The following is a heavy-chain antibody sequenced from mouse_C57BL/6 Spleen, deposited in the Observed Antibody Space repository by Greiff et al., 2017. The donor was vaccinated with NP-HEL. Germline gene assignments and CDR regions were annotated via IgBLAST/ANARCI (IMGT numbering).Heavy chain of an antibody. Sequence: VQLQQSGAELVKPGASVKISCKASGYAFSSYWMNWVKQRPGKGLEWIGQIYPGDGDTNYNGKFKGKATLTADKSSSTAYMQLSSLTSVDSAVYFCERSDITTGVAKGRRDYWGQGTSVTVSS. CDR3: ERSDITTGVAKGRRDY. J-gene: IGHJ4*01. V-gene: IGHV1-80*01. CDR2: IYPGDGDT. D-gene: IGHD1-1*01. CDR1: GYAFSSYW.